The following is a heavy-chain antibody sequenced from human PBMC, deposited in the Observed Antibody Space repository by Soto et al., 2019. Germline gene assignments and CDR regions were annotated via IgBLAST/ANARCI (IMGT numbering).Heavy chain of an antibody. V-gene: IGHV3-11*01. CDR1: GFTFSDYY. J-gene: IGHJ4*02. CDR2: ISSSGTTK. D-gene: IGHD3-22*01. Sequence: QVQLVESGGGLVKPGGSLRLSCAASGFTFSDYYMSWIRQAPGKGLEWFSYISSSGTTKYYADSVKGRFAISRDNAKNALYLQMDSLRAEDTAVYYCARGYDSSGLPMGYWGQGTLVTVSS. CDR3: ARGYDSSGLPMGY.